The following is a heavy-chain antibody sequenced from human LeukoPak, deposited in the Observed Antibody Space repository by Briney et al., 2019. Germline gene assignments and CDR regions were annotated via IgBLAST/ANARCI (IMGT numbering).Heavy chain of an antibody. CDR3: ARDGTWGYYMDV. CDR2: ISSSSSYI. CDR1: GFTFSSYS. D-gene: IGHD2-15*01. Sequence: GGSLRLSCAASGFTFSSYSMNWVRQAPGKGLEWVSFISSSSSYIYYADSVKGRFTISRDNAKNSLYLQMNSLRAEDTAVYYCARDGTWGYYMDVWGKGTTVTVSS. J-gene: IGHJ6*03. V-gene: IGHV3-21*01.